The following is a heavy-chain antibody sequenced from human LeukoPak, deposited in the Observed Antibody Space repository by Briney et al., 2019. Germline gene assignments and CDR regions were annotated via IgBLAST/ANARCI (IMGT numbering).Heavy chain of an antibody. CDR2: ISYDGSNK. Sequence: GRSLRLSCAASGFAFSSYSMHWVRQAPGKGLEWVAVISYDGSNKYYADSVKGRFTISRDNSKNTLYLQMNSLRAEDTAVYYCAKDWIDYSSGWYGTPAFDYWGQGTLVTVSS. V-gene: IGHV3-30*18. CDR3: AKDWIDYSSGWYGTPAFDY. CDR1: GFAFSSYS. D-gene: IGHD6-19*01. J-gene: IGHJ4*02.